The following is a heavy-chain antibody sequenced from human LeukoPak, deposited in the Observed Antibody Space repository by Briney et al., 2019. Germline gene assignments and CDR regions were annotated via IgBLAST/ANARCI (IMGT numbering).Heavy chain of an antibody. D-gene: IGHD3-16*01. Sequence: ASVTVSCKASGYTFTGYYMHWVRQAPGQGLEWMGWINPNSGGTNYAQKFQGRVTMTRDTSISTAYMELSRLRSDDTAVYYCARDVGGPLNYFDYWGQGTLVTVSS. CDR1: GYTFTGYY. V-gene: IGHV1-2*02. CDR3: ARDVGGPLNYFDY. CDR2: INPNSGGT. J-gene: IGHJ4*02.